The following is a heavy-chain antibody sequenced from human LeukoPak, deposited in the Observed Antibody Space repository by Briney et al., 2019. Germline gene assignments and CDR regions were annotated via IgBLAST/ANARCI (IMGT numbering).Heavy chain of an antibody. CDR2: ISYDGGNK. V-gene: IGHV3-30*18. CDR3: AKDLGYSGSYIDC. Sequence: GSLRLSCAASGFTFSSFVMNWVRRAPGKGLEWVAFISYDGGNKYYADSVKGRFTISRDNSKNTLYLQMNSLTTEDTAVYYCAKDLGYSGSYIDCWGQGTLVTVSS. D-gene: IGHD1-26*01. CDR1: GFTFSSFV. J-gene: IGHJ4*02.